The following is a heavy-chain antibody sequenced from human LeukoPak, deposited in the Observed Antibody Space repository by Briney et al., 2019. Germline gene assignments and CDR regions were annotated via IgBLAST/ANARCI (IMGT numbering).Heavy chain of an antibody. D-gene: IGHD3-22*01. Sequence: ASVKVSCKTSGYPFISYGLSWVRQAPGQGLEGMGWISAYNGDTNYAQRLQGRVTMTTDTSTTTAYMELRSLRSDDTAVYYCARVFYFYDTSGPQYSFDYWGQGTLVTVSS. V-gene: IGHV1-18*04. CDR3: ARVFYFYDTSGPQYSFDY. CDR2: ISAYNGDT. CDR1: GYPFISYG. J-gene: IGHJ4*02.